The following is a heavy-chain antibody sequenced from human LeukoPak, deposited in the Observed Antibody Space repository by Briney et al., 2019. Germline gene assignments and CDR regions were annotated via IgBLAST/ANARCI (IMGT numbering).Heavy chain of an antibody. J-gene: IGHJ6*02. Sequence: GGSLRLSCAASGFTFSSYAMHWVRQAPGKGLEWVAVISYDGSNKYYADSVKGRFTISRDNSKNTLYLQMNSLRAEDTAVYYCAKDLYYDSSGYYSDYYYYYGMDVWGQGTTVTVSS. D-gene: IGHD3-22*01. CDR1: GFTFSSYA. V-gene: IGHV3-30*04. CDR3: AKDLYYDSSGYYSDYYYYYGMDV. CDR2: ISYDGSNK.